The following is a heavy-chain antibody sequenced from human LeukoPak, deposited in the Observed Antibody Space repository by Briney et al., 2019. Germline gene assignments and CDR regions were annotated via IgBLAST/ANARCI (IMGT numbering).Heavy chain of an antibody. D-gene: IGHD2-15*01. J-gene: IGHJ4*02. CDR1: GYTFTGYY. Sequence: ASVKVSCKASGYTFTGYYMHWVRQAPGQGLGWMGWINPNSGGTNYAQKFQGRVTMTRDTSISTAYMELSRLRSDDTAVYYCARDDCSGGSCYSYFDYWGQGTLVTVSS. CDR3: ARDDCSGGSCYSYFDY. CDR2: INPNSGGT. V-gene: IGHV1-2*02.